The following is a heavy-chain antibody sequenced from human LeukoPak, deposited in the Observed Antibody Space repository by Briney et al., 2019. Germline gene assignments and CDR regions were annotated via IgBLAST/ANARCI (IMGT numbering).Heavy chain of an antibody. CDR3: AATLITIFGVVFDP. CDR2: IYYSGST. CDR1: GGSISSGGYY. Sequence: SETLSLTCTVSGGSISSGGYYWSWIRQHPGKGLEWIGYIYYSGSTYYNPSLKSRVTISVDTSKNQFSLKLSPVTAADTAVYYCAATLITIFGVVFDPWGQGTLVTVSS. V-gene: IGHV4-31*03. D-gene: IGHD3-3*01. J-gene: IGHJ5*02.